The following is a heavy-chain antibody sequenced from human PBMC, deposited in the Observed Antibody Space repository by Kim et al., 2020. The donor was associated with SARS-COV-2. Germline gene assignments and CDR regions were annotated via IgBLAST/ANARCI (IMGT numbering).Heavy chain of an antibody. CDR2: T. V-gene: IGHV1-2*02. Sequence: TNYAQKFQGRVTMTRDTSISTAYMELSRLRSDDTAVYYCARDQGGAFDIWGQGTMVTVSS. D-gene: IGHD3-16*01. J-gene: IGHJ3*02. CDR3: ARDQGGAFDI.